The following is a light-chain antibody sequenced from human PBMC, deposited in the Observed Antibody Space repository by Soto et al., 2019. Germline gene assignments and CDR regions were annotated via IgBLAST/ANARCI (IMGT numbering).Light chain of an antibody. CDR3: QQSYSTPLT. V-gene: IGKV1-39*01. CDR1: ENIFSY. Sequence: DIQMTQSPSSLSASVGDRVTITCLASENIFSYVNWYQQKSGNAPKLLIFGTSSLHSGVPSGFSGSGSGTDFTLTISSLQPEDFATYYCQQSYSTPLTFGGGTKVDIK. J-gene: IGKJ4*01. CDR2: GTS.